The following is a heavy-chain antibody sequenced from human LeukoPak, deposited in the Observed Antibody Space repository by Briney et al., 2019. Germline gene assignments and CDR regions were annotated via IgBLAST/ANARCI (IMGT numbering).Heavy chain of an antibody. CDR3: ARIDWNPDY. CDR2: IHHSGST. D-gene: IGHD1-1*01. Sequence: SETLSLTCAVSGYSISRGYHWDWIRQPPGKGLEWIGSIHHSGSTYYNPSLKSRVTISVDTSENQFSLKLSSVTAADTAVYYCARIDWNPDYWGQGTLVTVSS. V-gene: IGHV4-38-2*01. J-gene: IGHJ4*02. CDR1: GYSISRGYH.